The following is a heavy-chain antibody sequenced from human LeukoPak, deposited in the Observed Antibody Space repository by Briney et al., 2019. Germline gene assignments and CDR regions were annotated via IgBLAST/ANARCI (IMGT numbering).Heavy chain of an antibody. J-gene: IGHJ2*01. CDR3: ARDPGVTYYWYFDL. Sequence: SVKVSCKASGGTFSSSAINWVRQAPGQGLEWMGRIIPILDIANYAQKFQGRVTITADKSTSTAYMELSSLRSEDTAVYYCARDPGVTYYWYFDLWGRGTLVTVSS. CDR2: IIPILDIA. V-gene: IGHV1-69*04. D-gene: IGHD2-21*02. CDR1: GGTFSSSA.